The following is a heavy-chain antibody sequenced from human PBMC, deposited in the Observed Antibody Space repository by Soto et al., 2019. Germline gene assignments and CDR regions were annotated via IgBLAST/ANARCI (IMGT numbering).Heavy chain of an antibody. CDR3: ASLDVNTAMVIGSFDY. V-gene: IGHV3-48*01. D-gene: IGHD5-18*01. CDR2: ISSSSSTI. CDR1: GFTFSSYS. Sequence: GGLRLSCAASGFTFSSYSMNWVRQAPGKGLEWVSYISSSSSTIYYADSVKGRFTISRDNAKNSLYLQMNSLRAEDTAVYYCASLDVNTAMVIGSFDYWGKGTLVTVSS. J-gene: IGHJ4*02.